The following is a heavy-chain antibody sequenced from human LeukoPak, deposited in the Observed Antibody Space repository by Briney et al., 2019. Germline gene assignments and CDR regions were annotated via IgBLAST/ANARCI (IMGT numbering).Heavy chain of an antibody. V-gene: IGHV4-59*01. Sequence: ETLSLTCTVSGGSISSYYWSWIRQPPGKGLEWIGYIYYSGSTNYNPSLKSRVTISVDTSKNQFSLKLSSVTAADTAVYYCARAYCSSTSCYWNWFDPWGQGTLVTVSS. D-gene: IGHD2-2*01. J-gene: IGHJ5*02. CDR1: GGSISSYY. CDR3: ARAYCSSTSCYWNWFDP. CDR2: IYYSGST.